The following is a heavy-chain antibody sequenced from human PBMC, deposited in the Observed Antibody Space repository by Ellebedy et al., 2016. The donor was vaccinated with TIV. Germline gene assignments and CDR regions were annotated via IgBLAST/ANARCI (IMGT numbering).Heavy chain of an antibody. V-gene: IGHV3-15*01. Sequence: GESLKISCAASGFAFDNAWMSWVRQAPGKGLEWVGRFKTKTEGVTTDYAAPVKGRFTISRDDSKNTQYLQMNGLRTEDTAVYYCATESGTYFSYWSQGTLVTVSS. D-gene: IGHD1-26*01. CDR1: GFAFDNAW. CDR3: ATESGTYFSY. J-gene: IGHJ4*02. CDR2: FKTKTEGVTT.